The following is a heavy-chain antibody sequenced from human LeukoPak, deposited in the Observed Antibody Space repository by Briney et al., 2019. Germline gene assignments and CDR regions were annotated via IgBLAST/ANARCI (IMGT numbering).Heavy chain of an antibody. J-gene: IGHJ4*02. CDR2: IIPIFGTA. V-gene: IGHV1-69*13. Sequence: ASVKVSCKASGGTFSSYAISWVRQAPGQGLEWMGGIIPIFGTANYAQKFQGRVTITADESTSTAYMELSSLRSEDTAVYYCAREEAVAAYFDYWGQGTLVTVSS. CDR3: AREEAVAAYFDY. CDR1: GGTFSSYA. D-gene: IGHD6-19*01.